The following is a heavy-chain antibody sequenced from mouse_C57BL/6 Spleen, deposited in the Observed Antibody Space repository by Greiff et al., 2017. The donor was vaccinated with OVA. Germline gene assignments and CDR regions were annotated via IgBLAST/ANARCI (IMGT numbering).Heavy chain of an antibody. CDR1: GFSLTGYG. Sequence: VQLQQSGPGLVAPSQSLSITCTVSGFSLTGYGVDWVRQPPGKGLEWLGVIWGGGLTNYNSNFMPRLTITKDNSKSQLFLKMNSLQPDDTAIYYCAKHAYDAMDCWGQGTSVTVSS. V-gene: IGHV2-9*01. J-gene: IGHJ4*01. CDR2: IWGGGLT. CDR3: AKHAYDAMDC.